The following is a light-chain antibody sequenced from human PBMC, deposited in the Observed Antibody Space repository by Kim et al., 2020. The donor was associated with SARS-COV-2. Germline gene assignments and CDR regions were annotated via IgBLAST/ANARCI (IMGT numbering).Light chain of an antibody. Sequence: AIRMAQSPSSFSASTGERVTITCRASQDITGSLAWYQQRPGRAPRLLIYGASTLQGGVPSRFSGGGSGTEFTLTITCLQSEDFATYYCQQYYSHPYTFGQGTKLEI. CDR2: GAS. V-gene: IGKV1-8*01. CDR1: QDITGS. J-gene: IGKJ2*01. CDR3: QQYYSHPYT.